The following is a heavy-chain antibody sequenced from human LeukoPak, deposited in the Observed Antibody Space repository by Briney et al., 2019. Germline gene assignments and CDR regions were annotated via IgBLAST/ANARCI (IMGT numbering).Heavy chain of an antibody. Sequence: SETLSLTCTVSVGSISTYYWSWIRQPPGKGLEWIGYIYYSGSTNYNPSLRSRVTISVDTPKNQFSLKANFVTAADTAVYYCARVSGGYDDYWGQGALVTVSS. CDR3: ARVSGGYDDY. CDR2: IYYSGST. D-gene: IGHD5-12*01. CDR1: VGSISTYY. V-gene: IGHV4-59*01. J-gene: IGHJ4*02.